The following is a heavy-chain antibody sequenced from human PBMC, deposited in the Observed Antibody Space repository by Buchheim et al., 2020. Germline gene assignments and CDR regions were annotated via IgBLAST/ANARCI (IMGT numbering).Heavy chain of an antibody. Sequence: QVQLVESGGGVVQPGRSLRLSCAASGFTFSSYGMHWVRQAPGKGLEWVAVISYDGSNKYYADSVKGRFTISSDNSKNTLYLQMNSLRAEDTAVYYCAKDDYDSNGMDVWGQGTT. CDR1: GFTFSSYG. J-gene: IGHJ6*02. D-gene: IGHD5-12*01. V-gene: IGHV3-30*18. CDR2: ISYDGSNK. CDR3: AKDDYDSNGMDV.